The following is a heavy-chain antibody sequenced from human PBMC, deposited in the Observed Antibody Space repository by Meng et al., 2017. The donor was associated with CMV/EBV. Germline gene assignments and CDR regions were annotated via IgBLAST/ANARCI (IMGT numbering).Heavy chain of an antibody. CDR1: GYTFTGYY. D-gene: IGHD1-7*01. Sequence: ASVQVSCKASGYTFTGYYMHWVRQAPGQGLEWMGWINPNSGGTNYAQKFQGRVTMTRDTSISTAYMELSRLRSGDTAVYYCARDPIGGALNWNYVINYYGMDVWGQGTTVTVSS. CDR2: INPNSGGT. CDR3: ARDPIGGALNWNYVINYYGMDV. V-gene: IGHV1-2*02. J-gene: IGHJ6*02.